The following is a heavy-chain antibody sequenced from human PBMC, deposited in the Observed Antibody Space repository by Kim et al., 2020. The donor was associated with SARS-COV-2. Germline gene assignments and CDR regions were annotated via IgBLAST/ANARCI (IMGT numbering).Heavy chain of an antibody. CDR1: GFTFSSYW. Sequence: GGSLRLSCAASGFTFSSYWMSWVRQAPGQGLEWVANIKQDGSEKYYVDSVKGRFTISRDNAKNSLYLQMNSLRAEDTAVYYCIVGDMGKRRGLIDYWGQGTLVTDSS. V-gene: IGHV3-7*01. CDR3: IVGDMGKRRGLIDY. D-gene: IGHD1-26*01. J-gene: IGHJ4*02. CDR2: IKQDGSEK.